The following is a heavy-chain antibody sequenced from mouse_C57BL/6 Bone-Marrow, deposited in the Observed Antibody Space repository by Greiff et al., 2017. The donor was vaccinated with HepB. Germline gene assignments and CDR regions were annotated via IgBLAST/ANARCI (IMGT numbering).Heavy chain of an antibody. CDR1: GYTFTSYG. J-gene: IGHJ4*01. D-gene: IGHD1-1*01. CDR3: AGYYYGRDAMDY. V-gene: IGHV1-81*01. Sequence: QVQLKQSGAELARPGASVKLSCKASGYTFTSYGISWVKQRTGQGLEWIGEIYPRRGNTYYNEKFKGKATLTADKSSSTAYMELRSLTSEDSAVYFCAGYYYGRDAMDYWGQGTSVTVSS. CDR2: IYPRRGNT.